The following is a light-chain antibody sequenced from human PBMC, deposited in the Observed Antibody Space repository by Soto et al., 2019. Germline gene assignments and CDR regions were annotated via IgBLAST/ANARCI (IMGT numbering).Light chain of an antibody. Sequence: QSVLTQPPSASGTPGQRVTISCAGSSSNIGSNYVYWYQQLPGTAPKLLIYRNNQRHSGVPDRFSGSKSGTSASLAISGLRSEDEADYYCAAWDDSLSVVVFGGGNKLTVL. V-gene: IGLV1-47*01. J-gene: IGLJ2*01. CDR3: AAWDDSLSVVV. CDR2: RNN. CDR1: SSNIGSNY.